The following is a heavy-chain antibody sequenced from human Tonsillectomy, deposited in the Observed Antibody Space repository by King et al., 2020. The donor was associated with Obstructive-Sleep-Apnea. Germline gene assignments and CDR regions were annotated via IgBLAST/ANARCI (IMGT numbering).Heavy chain of an antibody. Sequence: VQLQESGPGLVKPSGTLSLTCAVSGDSISSSYWWIWVRQPPGKGLEWIGEIYISGSTNYSPSLKSRLTISVDKSKNQFSLRLSSVTAAATAVYYCARGLRLAAAIEWGQGTLVIVSS. CDR2: IYISGST. V-gene: IGHV4-4*02. CDR1: GDSISSSYW. J-gene: IGHJ1*01. CDR3: ARGLRLAAAIE. D-gene: IGHD6-13*01.